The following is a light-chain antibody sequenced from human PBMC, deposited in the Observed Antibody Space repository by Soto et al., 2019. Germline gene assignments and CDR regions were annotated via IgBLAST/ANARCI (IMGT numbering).Light chain of an antibody. V-gene: IGKV1-39*01. CDR3: QQSYSIFWT. Sequence: DIQMTQSPSSLSASVGDRVTITCRASQSISSYLNWYQQKPGKAPKLLIYAASSLQSGVPSRFSGSGSETDFTLTISSLQPEDFATYYCQQSYSIFWTFGQGTKVEIK. CDR2: AAS. CDR1: QSISSY. J-gene: IGKJ1*01.